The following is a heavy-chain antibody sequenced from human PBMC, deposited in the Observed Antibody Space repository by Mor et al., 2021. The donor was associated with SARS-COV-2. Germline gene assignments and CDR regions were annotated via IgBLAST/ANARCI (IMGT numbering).Heavy chain of an antibody. V-gene: IGHV3-23*01. J-gene: IGHJ4*02. D-gene: IGHD6-19*01. Sequence: VSAISGSGGSTYYADSVKGRFTISRDNSKNTLYLQMNSLRAEDTAVYYCAKDRAVAVAGLDYWGQGTLVTVSS. CDR2: ISGSGGST. CDR3: AKDRAVAVAGLDY.